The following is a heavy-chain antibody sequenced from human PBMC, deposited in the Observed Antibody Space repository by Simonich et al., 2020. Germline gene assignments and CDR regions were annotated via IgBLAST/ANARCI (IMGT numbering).Heavy chain of an antibody. J-gene: IGHJ3*02. V-gene: IGHV3-74*01. CDR3: ARDYSNYDAFDI. Sequence: EVQLVESGGGLVQPGGSLRLSCAASGLPFSSYWMHWVRQAPGKGLVWGRRINMEGSRQGDADSVKGRFPISRDNAKNTLYLQRNSLRAEDTAVYYCARDYSNYDAFDIWGQGTMVTVSS. CDR1: GLPFSSYW. D-gene: IGHD4-4*01. CDR2: INMEGSRQ.